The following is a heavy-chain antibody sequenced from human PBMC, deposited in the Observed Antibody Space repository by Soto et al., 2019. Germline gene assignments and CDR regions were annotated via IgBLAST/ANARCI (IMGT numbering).Heavy chain of an antibody. D-gene: IGHD3-10*01. Sequence: SVKVSCKASGGTFSSYAISWVRQAPGQGLEWMGGIIPIFGTANYAQKFQGRVTITADESTSTAYMELSSLRSEDTAVYYCARGSIYGTSPLYYFDYWGQGTLVTVSS. CDR2: IIPIFGTA. CDR3: ARGSIYGTSPLYYFDY. V-gene: IGHV1-69*13. CDR1: GGTFSSYA. J-gene: IGHJ4*02.